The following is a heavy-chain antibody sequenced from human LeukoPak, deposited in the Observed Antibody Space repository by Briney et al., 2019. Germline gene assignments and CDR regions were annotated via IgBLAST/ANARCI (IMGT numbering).Heavy chain of an antibody. D-gene: IGHD3-22*01. CDR2: IYTSGST. J-gene: IGHJ5*02. CDR1: GGSISSYY. V-gene: IGHV4-4*07. Sequence: PSETLSLTCTVSGGSISSYYGSWIRQPAGKGLEGIGRIYTSGSTNYNPPLKSRVTMSVDTSKNQFSLKLSSVTAADTAVYYCARDPTYYYDSSGYVRDWFDPWGQGTLVTVSS. CDR3: ARDPTYYYDSSGYVRDWFDP.